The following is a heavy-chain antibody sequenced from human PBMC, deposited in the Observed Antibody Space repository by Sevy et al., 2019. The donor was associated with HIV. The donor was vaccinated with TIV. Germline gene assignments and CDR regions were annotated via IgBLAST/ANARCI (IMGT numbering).Heavy chain of an antibody. Sequence: GGSLRLSCAASGFTFSSYDMHWVRQATGKGLEWVSAIGTAGDTYYPGSVKGRFTISREHAKNSLYLQMNSLRAGDTAVYYCARKRGYSYGGTSDGMDVWGQGTTVTVSS. D-gene: IGHD5-18*01. CDR3: ARKRGYSYGGTSDGMDV. V-gene: IGHV3-13*01. CDR1: GFTFSSYD. J-gene: IGHJ6*02. CDR2: IGTAGDT.